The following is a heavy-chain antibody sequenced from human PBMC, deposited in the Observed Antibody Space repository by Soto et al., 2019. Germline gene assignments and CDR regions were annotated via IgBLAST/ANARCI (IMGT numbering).Heavy chain of an antibody. J-gene: IGHJ3*01. CDR1: GMTVSGKKY. CDR3: ATWLQREHAYDV. D-gene: IGHD1-1*01. CDR2: VYDADGK. V-gene: IGHV3-53*01. Sequence: LRLSCAVVGMTVSGKKYVAWVRQAPGKGLEWVSGVYDADGKYYADSVKGRFTTSRDSSKTIVYLEMNDLGPEDTAIYYCATWLQREHAYDVWGQGTTVTVSS.